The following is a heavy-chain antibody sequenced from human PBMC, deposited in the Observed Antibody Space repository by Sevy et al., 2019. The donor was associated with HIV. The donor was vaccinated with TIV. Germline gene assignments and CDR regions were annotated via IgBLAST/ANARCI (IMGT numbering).Heavy chain of an antibody. D-gene: IGHD2-21*02. CDR3: ASGIVVVVTAYYYYYGMDV. J-gene: IGHJ6*02. CDR2: IYYSGST. Sequence: SETLSLTCTVSGGSISSSSYYWGWIRQPPGKGLECIGSIYYSGSTYYNPSLKSRVTISVDTSKNQFSLKLSSVTAADTAVYYCASGIVVVVTAYYYYYGMDVWGQGTTVTVSS. CDR1: GGSISSSSYY. V-gene: IGHV4-39*01.